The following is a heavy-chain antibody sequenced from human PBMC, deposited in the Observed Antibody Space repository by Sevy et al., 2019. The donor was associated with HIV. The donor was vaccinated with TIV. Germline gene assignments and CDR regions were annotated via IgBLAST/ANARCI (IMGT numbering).Heavy chain of an antibody. D-gene: IGHD3-3*01. CDR2: INSDGGSI. Sequence: GGSLRLSCAASGFTFSSHWMHWVRQAPGKGLVWVSRINSDGGSITYSDSVKGRFTISRDNSKKTVSLQMVSLRVEDTAVYFCARGSRGVSISWGQGTLVTVSS. CDR3: ARGSRGVSIS. V-gene: IGHV3-74*01. J-gene: IGHJ4*02. CDR1: GFTFSSHW.